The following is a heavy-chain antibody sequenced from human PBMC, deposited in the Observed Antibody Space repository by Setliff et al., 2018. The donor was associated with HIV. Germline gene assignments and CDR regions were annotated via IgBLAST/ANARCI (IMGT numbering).Heavy chain of an antibody. CDR1: GYTFTSYY. J-gene: IGHJ6*03. CDR2: ISPSGGST. V-gene: IGHV1-46*01. CDR3: ARDRERGQYSSSAVGGYYYYYMDV. D-gene: IGHD6-6*01. Sequence: ASVKVSCKASGYTFTSYYVHWVRQAPGQRLEWMGIISPSGGSTTYAQKFQGRVTMTRDTSTSTAYMELSSLRSEDTTVYYCARDRERGQYSSSAVGGYYYYYMDVWGKGTTVTVSS.